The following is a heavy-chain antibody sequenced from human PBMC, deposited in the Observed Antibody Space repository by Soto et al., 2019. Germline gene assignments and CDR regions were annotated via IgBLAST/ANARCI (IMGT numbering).Heavy chain of an antibody. CDR2: ISWNSGSI. J-gene: IGHJ6*03. CDR1: GFTFDDYA. Sequence: GGSLRLSCAASGFTFDDYAMHWVRQAPGKGLEWVSGISWNSGSIGYADSLKGRFTISRDNAKNSLYLQMNSLRAEDTALYYCAKESGGHYYYYMDVWGKGTTVTVSS. V-gene: IGHV3-9*01. D-gene: IGHD1-26*01. CDR3: AKESGGHYYYYMDV.